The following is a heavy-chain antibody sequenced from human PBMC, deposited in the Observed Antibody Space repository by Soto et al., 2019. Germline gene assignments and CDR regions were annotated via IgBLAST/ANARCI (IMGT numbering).Heavy chain of an antibody. CDR1: GYTFTSYG. D-gene: IGHD3-22*01. CDR2: ISAYNGNT. Sequence: ASVKVSCKASGYTFTSYGISWVRQAPGQELEWMGWISAYNGNTNYAQRLQGRVTMTTDTSTSTAYMELRSLRSDDTAVYYCARDPWYYYDSSGYYNYYYYYGMDVWGQGTTVTVSS. J-gene: IGHJ6*02. CDR3: ARDPWYYYDSSGYYNYYYYYGMDV. V-gene: IGHV1-18*01.